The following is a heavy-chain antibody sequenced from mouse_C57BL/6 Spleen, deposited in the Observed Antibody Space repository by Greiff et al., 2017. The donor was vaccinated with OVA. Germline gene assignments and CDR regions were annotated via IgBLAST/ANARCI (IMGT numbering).Heavy chain of an antibody. V-gene: IGHV1-15*01. CDR1: GYTFTDYE. CDR2: IDPETGGT. J-gene: IGHJ1*03. Sequence: VKLMESGAELVRPGASVTLSCKASGYTFTDYEMHWVKQTPVHGLEWIGAIDPETGGTAYNQKFKGKAILTADKSSSTAYMELRSLTSEDSAVYYCTRSEALDVWGTGTTVTVSS. CDR3: TRSEALDV.